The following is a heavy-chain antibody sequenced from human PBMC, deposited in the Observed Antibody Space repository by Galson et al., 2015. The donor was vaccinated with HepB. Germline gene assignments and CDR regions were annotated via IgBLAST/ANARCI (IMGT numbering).Heavy chain of an antibody. V-gene: IGHV3-53*01. D-gene: IGHD1-26*01. CDR3: AWSIVGATTALDC. CDR1: GFTVSSNY. Sequence: SLRLSCAASGFTVSSNYMSWVRQAPGKGLEWVSVIYSGGSTYYADSVKGRFTISRDNSKNTLYLQMNSLRAEDTAVYYCAWSIVGATTALDCWGQGTLVTVSS. J-gene: IGHJ4*02. CDR2: IYSGGST.